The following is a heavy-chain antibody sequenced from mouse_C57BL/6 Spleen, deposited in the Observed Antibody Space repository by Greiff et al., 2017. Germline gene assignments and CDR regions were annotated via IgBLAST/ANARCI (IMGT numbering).Heavy chain of an antibody. Sequence: QVQLKESGAELARPGASVKMSCKASGYTFTSYTMHWVKQRPGQGLEWIGYINPSSGYTKYNQKFKDKATLTADKSSSTAYMQLSSLTSEDSAVYYCARRTTVVANYAMDYWGQGTSVTVSS. J-gene: IGHJ4*01. D-gene: IGHD1-1*01. CDR1: GYTFTSYT. CDR3: ARRTTVVANYAMDY. V-gene: IGHV1-4*01. CDR2: INPSSGYT.